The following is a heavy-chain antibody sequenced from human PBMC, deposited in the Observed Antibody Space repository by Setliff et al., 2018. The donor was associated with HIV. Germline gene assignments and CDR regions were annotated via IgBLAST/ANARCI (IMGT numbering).Heavy chain of an antibody. CDR2: IYT. Sequence: PSETLSLTCTVSGGSISSGTYYWSWIRQPAGKGLEWIGHIYTSGSTSGSANYNPSLKSRVTISVDMSKNQFSLKLNSVTAADTAVYHCARAPPNWNYDYYYYYYMDVWGKGTTVTVSS. V-gene: IGHV4-61*09. CDR3: ARAPPNWNYDYYYYYYMDV. CDR1: GGSISSGTYY. J-gene: IGHJ6*03. D-gene: IGHD1-7*01.